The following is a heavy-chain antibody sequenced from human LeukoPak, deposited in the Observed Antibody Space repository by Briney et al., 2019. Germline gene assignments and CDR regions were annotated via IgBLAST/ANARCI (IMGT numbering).Heavy chain of an antibody. CDR1: GITFSNSA. D-gene: IGHD5-24*01. CDR3: VKSAGKDGYRDVFDI. V-gene: IGHV3-23*01. Sequence: GGSLRLSCVPSGITFSNSALSWVRQAPGKGLEWVSTITKSGDQTHYADSVKGLFTISRDIFKNTLYLQMNSLRAEDTAVYHCVKSAGKDGYRDVFDIWGQGTVVTVSS. CDR2: ITKSGDQT. J-gene: IGHJ3*02.